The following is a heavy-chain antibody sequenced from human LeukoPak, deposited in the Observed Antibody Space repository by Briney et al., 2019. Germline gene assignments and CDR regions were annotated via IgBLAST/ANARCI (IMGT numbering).Heavy chain of an antibody. CDR2: ISSSGSTI. CDR1: GFTFSDYY. J-gene: IGHJ6*02. D-gene: IGHD6-25*01. V-gene: IGHV3-11*01. CDR3: ATSGYYYYGMDV. Sequence: GGSLRLSCAASGFTFSDYYMSWIRQAPGKGLEWVSYISSSGSTIHYADSVKGRFTISRDNAKNSLCLQMNSLRAEDTAVYYCATSGYYYYGMDVWGQGTTVTVSS.